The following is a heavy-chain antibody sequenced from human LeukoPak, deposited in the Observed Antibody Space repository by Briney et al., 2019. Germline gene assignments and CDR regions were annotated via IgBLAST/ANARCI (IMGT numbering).Heavy chain of an antibody. D-gene: IGHD6-13*01. CDR1: GFTFSSYA. J-gene: IGHJ4*02. V-gene: IGHV3-30-3*01. CDR3: ARGDYSNCLDY. CDR2: ISYDGSNK. Sequence: PGGSLRLSCAASGFTFSSYAMHWVRQAPGKGLEWVAVISYDGSNKYYADSVKGRFTISRDNSKNTLYLQMNSLRAEDTAVYYCARGDYSNCLDYWGQGTLVTVSS.